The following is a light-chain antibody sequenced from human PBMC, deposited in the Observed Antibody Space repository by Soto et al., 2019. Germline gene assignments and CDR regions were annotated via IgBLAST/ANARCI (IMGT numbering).Light chain of an antibody. CDR2: KAS. Sequence: DIQMTQSPSTLSASVGDRVTITCRASQSISSWLAWYQQKPGKAPKLLIYKASSLESGVPSRFSGSGSGTEFTLTISSLQPADFATYYCQHPGTFGQGTEVEIK. J-gene: IGKJ1*01. V-gene: IGKV1-5*03. CDR1: QSISSW. CDR3: QHPGT.